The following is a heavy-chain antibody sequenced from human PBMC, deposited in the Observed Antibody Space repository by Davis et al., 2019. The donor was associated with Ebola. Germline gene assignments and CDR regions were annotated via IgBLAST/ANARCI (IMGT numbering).Heavy chain of an antibody. J-gene: IGHJ6*02. CDR2: INAGNGNT. V-gene: IGHV1-3*01. CDR1: AYTFTSYA. D-gene: IGHD2-2*01. Sequence: ASVKVSCKASAYTFTSYAMHWVRQAPGQRLEWMGWINAGNGNTKYSQKFQGRVTITRDTSASTAYMELSSLRSEDTAVYYCAREPAAMFLYYYGMDVWGQGTTVTVSS. CDR3: AREPAAMFLYYYGMDV.